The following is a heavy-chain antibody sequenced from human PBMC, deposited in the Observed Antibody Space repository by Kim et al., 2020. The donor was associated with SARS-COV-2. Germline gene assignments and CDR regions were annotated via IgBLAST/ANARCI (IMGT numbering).Heavy chain of an antibody. Sequence: GGSLRLSCVASGFTFSNYAMSWVRQAPGKGLDWVSTISGSGVSTYYADSVKGRFTISRGNSKNTLYLQMNNLRAEDTAIYYCAKDEGYYYGSGSYWGFDNWGQGTLVTVSS. D-gene: IGHD3-10*01. CDR2: ISGSGVST. J-gene: IGHJ4*02. V-gene: IGHV3-23*01. CDR3: AKDEGYYYGSGSYWGFDN. CDR1: GFTFSNYA.